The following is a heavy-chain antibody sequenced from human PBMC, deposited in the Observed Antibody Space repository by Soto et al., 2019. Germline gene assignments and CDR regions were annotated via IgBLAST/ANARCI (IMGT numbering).Heavy chain of an antibody. D-gene: IGHD2-21*02. CDR3: AKEAFVVVTADNWFDP. V-gene: IGHV3-23*01. Sequence: EVQLLESGGGLVQPGGSLRLSCAASGFIFSSYAMSWVRQAPGKGLEWVSVISGSGDSTLYADSVKGRFTIARDNSTSTLYLQMNSLRAEDTAVYYCAKEAFVVVTADNWFDPWGQGTLVTVSS. CDR2: ISGSGDST. J-gene: IGHJ5*02. CDR1: GFIFSSYA.